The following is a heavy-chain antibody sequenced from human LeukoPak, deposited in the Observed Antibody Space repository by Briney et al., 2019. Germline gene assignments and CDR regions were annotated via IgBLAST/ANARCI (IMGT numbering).Heavy chain of an antibody. V-gene: IGHV4-34*01. D-gene: IGHD3-22*01. CDR3: ARDRSSGYYNWFDP. CDR2: INHSGST. CDR1: GGSFSGYY. J-gene: IGHJ5*02. Sequence: PSETLSLTCAVYGGSFSGYYWSWIRQPPGKGLEWIGEINHSGSTNYNPSLKSRVTISVDTSKNQFSLKLSSVTAADTAVYYCARDRSSGYYNWFDPWGQGTLVTVSS.